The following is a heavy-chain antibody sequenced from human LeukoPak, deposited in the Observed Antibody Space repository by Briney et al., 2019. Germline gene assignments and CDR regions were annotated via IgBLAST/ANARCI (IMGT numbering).Heavy chain of an antibody. V-gene: IGHV4-59*11. CDR3: ARGHVWGTYQGPFDF. CDR2: IYHSGST. Sequence: SETLSLTCTVSGGSISGHYWSWIRQPPGKGLEWIGYIYHSGSTNYKPSLMGRVTMSVDTSKNQFSLKLSSVTAADTAVYYCARGHVWGTYQGPFDFWGQGTLVTVSS. J-gene: IGHJ4*02. D-gene: IGHD3-16*01. CDR1: GGSISGHY.